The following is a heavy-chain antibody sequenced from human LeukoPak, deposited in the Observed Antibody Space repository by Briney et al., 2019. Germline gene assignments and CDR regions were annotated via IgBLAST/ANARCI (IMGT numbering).Heavy chain of an antibody. V-gene: IGHV4-59*08. J-gene: IGHJ4*02. CDR2: IYYSGST. CDR3: ARHTPGGYGDFPYFDY. D-gene: IGHD4-17*01. CDR1: GGSISSYY. Sequence: PSETLSLTCTVSGGSISSYYWSWIRQPPGKGLEWIGYIYYSGSTNYNPSLRSRVTISVDTSKNQFSLKLSSVTAADTAVYYCARHTPGGYGDFPYFDYWGQGTLVTVSS.